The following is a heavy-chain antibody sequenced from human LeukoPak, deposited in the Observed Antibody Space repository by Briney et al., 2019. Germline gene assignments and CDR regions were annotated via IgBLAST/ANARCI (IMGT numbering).Heavy chain of an antibody. D-gene: IGHD3-22*01. CDR3: ARGSYYDSSGYYGVPDYFDY. J-gene: IGHJ4*02. CDR1: GGSFSGYY. CDR2: INHSGST. V-gene: IGHV4-34*01. Sequence: SETLSLTCAVYGGSFSGYYWSWIRQPPGKGLEWIGEINHSGSTNYNPSLKSRVTISVDTSKNQFSLKLSSVTAADTAVYYCARGSYYDSSGYYGVPDYFDYWGQGTLVTVSS.